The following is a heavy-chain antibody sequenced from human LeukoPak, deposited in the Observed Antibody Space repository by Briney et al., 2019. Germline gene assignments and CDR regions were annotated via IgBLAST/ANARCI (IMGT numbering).Heavy chain of an antibody. CDR3: ARGTKYYYGSGD. V-gene: IGHV4-59*01. CDR2: IYYSGST. Sequence: PSETLSLSCTVSGGSISSYYWSWIRQPPGKRLEWIGCIYYSGSTNYNPSLKSRVTISVDTSKNQFSLKLSSVTAADTAVYYCARGTKYYYGSGDWGQGTLVTVSS. D-gene: IGHD3-10*01. J-gene: IGHJ4*02. CDR1: GGSISSYY.